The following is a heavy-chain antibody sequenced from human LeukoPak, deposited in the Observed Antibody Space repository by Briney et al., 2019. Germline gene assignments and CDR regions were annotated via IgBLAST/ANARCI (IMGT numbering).Heavy chain of an antibody. D-gene: IGHD5-18*01. CDR3: AAYSYGYVFDY. V-gene: IGHV3-7*01. Sequence: GGSLRLSCAASGFTFSSYWMSWVRQAPGKGLEWVANIKQDGSEKYYVDSVKGRFTISRDNAKNSLYLQMNSLRAEDTAVYYCAAYSYGYVFDYWGQGTLVTVSS. CDR1: GFTFSSYW. J-gene: IGHJ4*02. CDR2: IKQDGSEK.